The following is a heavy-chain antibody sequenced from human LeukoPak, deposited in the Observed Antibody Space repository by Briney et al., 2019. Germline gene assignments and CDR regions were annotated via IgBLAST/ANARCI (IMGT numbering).Heavy chain of an antibody. J-gene: IGHJ1*01. CDR2: IYYSGST. Sequence: SETLSLTCTVPGGSTSSYYWSWIRQPPGKGLEWIGYIYYSGSTNYNPSLKSRVTISVDTSKNQFSLKLSSVTAADTAVYYCASLAYYASIFQHWGQGTLVTVSS. D-gene: IGHD2/OR15-2a*01. CDR3: ASLAYYASIFQH. V-gene: IGHV4-59*01. CDR1: GGSTSSYY.